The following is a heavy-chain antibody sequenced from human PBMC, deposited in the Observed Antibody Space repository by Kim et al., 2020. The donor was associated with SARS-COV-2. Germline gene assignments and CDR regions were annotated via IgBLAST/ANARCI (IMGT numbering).Heavy chain of an antibody. D-gene: IGHD3-16*01. J-gene: IGHJ4*02. V-gene: IGHV3-23*01. CDR2: IYGSGDTT. Sequence: GGSLRLSCAASGFTFSNYAMNWVRQAPGKGLEWVSDIYGSGDTTYYADSVRGRFTVSRDNSKNTLYLQMNSLRAEDTAVYYCERPLTNAWYYDYWGQGTL. CDR1: GFTFSNYA. CDR3: ERPLTNAWYYDY.